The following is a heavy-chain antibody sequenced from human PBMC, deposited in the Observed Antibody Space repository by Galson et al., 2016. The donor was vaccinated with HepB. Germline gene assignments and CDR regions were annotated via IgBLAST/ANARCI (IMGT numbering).Heavy chain of an antibody. CDR3: ARDIRRGGTSRHSCFDP. J-gene: IGHJ5*02. CDR1: GGSISSGGYY. D-gene: IGHD1-26*01. CDR2: IYNSGRT. V-gene: IGHV4-31*03. Sequence: LSLTCTVSGGSISSGGYYWSWIRQHPGKGLERIGYIYNSGRTYYNPSLKRRVTISVDTSKNQFSLKLNSVTAADTAVYYCARDIRRGGTSRHSCFDPWGQGTLVTVSS.